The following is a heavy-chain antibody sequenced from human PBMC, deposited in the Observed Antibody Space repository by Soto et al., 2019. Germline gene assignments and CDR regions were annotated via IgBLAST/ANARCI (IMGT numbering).Heavy chain of an antibody. CDR3: ARGGGGYCSSTSCYRSMDV. CDR2: IVPIFDTA. J-gene: IGHJ6*02. D-gene: IGHD2-2*01. Sequence: QVQLVQSGAEVKKPGSSVKVSCKPSGGTFSSYAISWVRQAPGQGLEWMGGIVPIFDTADYAQRFQGRVTITADKSTSTAYMELSSLRSEDTAVYYCARGGGGYCSSTSCYRSMDVWGQGTTVTVSS. V-gene: IGHV1-69*06. CDR1: GGTFSSYA.